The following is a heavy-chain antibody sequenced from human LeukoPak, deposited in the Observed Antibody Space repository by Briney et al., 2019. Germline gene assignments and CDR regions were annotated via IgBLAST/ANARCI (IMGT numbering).Heavy chain of an antibody. CDR3: AKEDYDILTGLDY. CDR1: GFTFDDYA. CDR2: ISWNSGSI. V-gene: IGHV3-9*01. Sequence: PGGSLRLSCAASGFTFDDYAMHWVRQAPGKGLEWVSGISWNSGSIGYADSVKGRFTISRDNAKNSLYLQMNSLRAEDTALYYCAKEDYDILTGLDYWGQGTLVTVSS. J-gene: IGHJ4*02. D-gene: IGHD3-9*01.